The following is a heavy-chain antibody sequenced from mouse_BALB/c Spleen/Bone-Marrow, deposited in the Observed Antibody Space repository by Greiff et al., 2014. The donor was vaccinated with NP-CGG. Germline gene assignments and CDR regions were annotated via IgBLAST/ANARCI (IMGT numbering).Heavy chain of an antibody. D-gene: IGHD2-14*01. V-gene: IGHV1-4*01. J-gene: IGHJ3*02. CDR2: IVPSSDYT. Sequence: VQLHQSGAELARPGASVKLSCKASGYTFTSYTMQWIRQRPGQGLEWIGYIVPSSDYTNYNQNFKDKATLTADKSSSTAYMQLNSLTSEDFAVYYCAREVRTGRWVGYSGQGTLVTVSA. CDR1: GYTFTSYT. CDR3: AREVRTGRWVGY.